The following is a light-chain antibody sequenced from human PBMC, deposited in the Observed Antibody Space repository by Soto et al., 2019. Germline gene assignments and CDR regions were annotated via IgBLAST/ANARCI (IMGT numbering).Light chain of an antibody. J-gene: IGKJ1*01. V-gene: IGKV1-39*01. CDR1: QSISVY. CDR3: QQSYSRPRA. Sequence: DIQMTQSPSSLSAYVGDRVTITCRASQSISVYLNWYQQKPGKAPNLLIYSSSSLESGVPSRFSGSGSGTDFTLTISSLQHEDFATYFCQQSYSRPRAFGQGTKVEI. CDR2: SSS.